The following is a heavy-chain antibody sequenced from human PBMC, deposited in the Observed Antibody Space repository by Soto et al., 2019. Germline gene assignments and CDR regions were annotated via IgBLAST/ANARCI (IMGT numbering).Heavy chain of an antibody. CDR3: ARTPLMFYAKSACPNWFDP. J-gene: IGHJ5*02. Sequence: SETLSLTCTVSGGSISSGSYFWSWIRQPPGKGLECMGYIHHSGTTYYDPSLRDRIIISVDTSKNQFSLKLISVTAADTAVYFCARTPLMFYAKSACPNWFDPWGQGTLVT. CDR1: GGSISSGSYF. V-gene: IGHV4-30-4*02. D-gene: IGHD2-2*01. CDR2: IHHSGTT.